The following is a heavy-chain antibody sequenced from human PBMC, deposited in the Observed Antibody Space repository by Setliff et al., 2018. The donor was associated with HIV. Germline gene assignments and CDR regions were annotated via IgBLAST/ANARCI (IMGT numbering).Heavy chain of an antibody. D-gene: IGHD1-1*01. Sequence: ASVKVSCKASGGSFSSYAISWVRQAPGQRLEGMGRINPNSGGTNYAQKFQGRVTMTRDTSISTAYMELSRLTSDDTAVYFCARDSRWTTGDYYYYNYMDVWGKGTTVTVSS. CDR3: ARDSRWTTGDYYYYNYMDV. V-gene: IGHV1-2*06. CDR1: GGSFSSYA. J-gene: IGHJ6*03. CDR2: INPNSGGT.